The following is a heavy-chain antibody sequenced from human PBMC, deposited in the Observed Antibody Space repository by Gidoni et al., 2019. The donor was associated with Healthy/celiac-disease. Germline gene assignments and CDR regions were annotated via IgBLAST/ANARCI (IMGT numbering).Heavy chain of an antibody. J-gene: IGHJ4*02. D-gene: IGHD4-17*01. V-gene: IGHV3-33*01. CDR1: GFTFRSYG. CDR3: ASEDYGGNPFDY. CDR2: ILYDGSNK. Sequence: QVQLVESGGGVVQPGRSLRLSCHASGFTFRSYGMHWFRQAPGKGREWVAVILYDGSNKYYADSVKGRFTISRDNSKNTLYLQMNSRRAEDTAVYYCASEDYGGNPFDYWGQGTLVTVSS.